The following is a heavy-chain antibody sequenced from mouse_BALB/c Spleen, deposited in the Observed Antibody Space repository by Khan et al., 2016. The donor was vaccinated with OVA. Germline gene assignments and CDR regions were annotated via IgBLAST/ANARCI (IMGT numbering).Heavy chain of an antibody. CDR2: INTYTGEP. D-gene: IGHD1-1*02. V-gene: IGHV9-3-1*01. Sequence: QIQLVQSGPELKKPGETVKISCKTSGYTFTNYGMNWVKQAPGKGLRWMGWINTYTGEPTYADDFKGRFAFSLDSSATTAYLQINNLKNEDTATYFCARAPLSYYAMDYWGQGTSVTVSS. J-gene: IGHJ4*01. CDR3: ARAPLSYYAMDY. CDR1: GYTFTNYG.